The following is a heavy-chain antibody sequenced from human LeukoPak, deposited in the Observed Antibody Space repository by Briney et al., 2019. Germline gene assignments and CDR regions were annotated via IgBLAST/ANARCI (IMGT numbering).Heavy chain of an antibody. D-gene: IGHD2-15*01. CDR1: GASIRSGDYY. CDR3: ARDCSGGSCYGAFDI. V-gene: IGHV4-30-4*01. CDR2: IYDSGST. Sequence: SETLSLTCTVSGASIRSGDYYWSWIRQPPGKGLEWIGYIYDSGSTYYNPSLKSRITISVDTSENRFSLKLSSVTATDTVVYYCARDCSGGSCYGAFDIWGQGTMVTVSS. J-gene: IGHJ3*02.